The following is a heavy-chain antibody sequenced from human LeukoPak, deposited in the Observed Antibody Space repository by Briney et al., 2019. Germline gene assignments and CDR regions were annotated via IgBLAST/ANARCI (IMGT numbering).Heavy chain of an antibody. V-gene: IGHV4-39*07. Sequence: SETLSLTCTVSGGSISSSSYYWGWIRQPPGKGLEWIGSIYYSGSTNYNPSLKSRVTISVDTSKNQFSLKLSSVTAADTAVYYCARGAYQLLYEHYFDYWGQGTLVTVSS. D-gene: IGHD2-2*02. J-gene: IGHJ4*02. CDR1: GGSISSSSYY. CDR3: ARGAYQLLYEHYFDY. CDR2: IYYSGST.